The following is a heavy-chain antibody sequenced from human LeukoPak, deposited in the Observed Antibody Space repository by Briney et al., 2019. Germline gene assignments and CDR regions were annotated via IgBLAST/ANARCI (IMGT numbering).Heavy chain of an antibody. Sequence: SETLSLTCTVTGGSHSSYYWSWIRQPPGKGLEGIGYIYYSGSTNYNPSLKSRVTISVDTSKNQFSLKLSSVTAADTAVYYCARDTRGYSGPLGYWGQGTLVTVSS. CDR3: ARDTRGYSGPLGY. V-gene: IGHV4-59*01. CDR1: GGSHSSYY. D-gene: IGHD5-12*01. CDR2: IYYSGST. J-gene: IGHJ4*02.